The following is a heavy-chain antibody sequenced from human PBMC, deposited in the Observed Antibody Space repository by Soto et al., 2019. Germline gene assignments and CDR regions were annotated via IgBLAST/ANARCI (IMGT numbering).Heavy chain of an antibody. D-gene: IGHD3-10*01. CDR3: ARQHMVRGVIDYYYGMDV. V-gene: IGHV4-39*01. Sequence: SETLSLTCTVSGGSISSYYWSWIRQPPGKGLEWIGSIYYSGSTYYNPSLKSRVTISVDTSKNQFSLKLSSVTAADTAVYYCARQHMVRGVIDYYYGMDVWGQGTTVTVSS. J-gene: IGHJ6*02. CDR2: IYYSGST. CDR1: GGSISSYY.